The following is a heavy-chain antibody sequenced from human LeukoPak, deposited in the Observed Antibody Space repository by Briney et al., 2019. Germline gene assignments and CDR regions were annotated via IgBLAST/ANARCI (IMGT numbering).Heavy chain of an antibody. D-gene: IGHD2-21*02. V-gene: IGHV3-33*01. CDR3: ARDWGSDEAIDY. J-gene: IGHJ4*02. CDR2: IWHDGRNK. Sequence: GGSLRLSCAASGFTFSSYGIHWVRQAPGKGLEWVAVIWHDGRNKYYADSVKGRFTISRDNSKNTVLLQMNSLRAEDTAIYYCARDWGSDEAIDYWGQGTLDTVSS. CDR1: GFTFSSYG.